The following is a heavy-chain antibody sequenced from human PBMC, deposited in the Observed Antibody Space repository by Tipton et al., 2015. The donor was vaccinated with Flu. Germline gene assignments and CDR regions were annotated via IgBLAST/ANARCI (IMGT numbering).Heavy chain of an antibody. CDR1: SGSIRSTNYF. Sequence: TLSLTCTVSSGSIRSTNYFCAWIRQPPGKGLELIGSIYPSGTTYYNPSLKSRVTISVDTSKSHFSLKLRSVTAADTAVYYCARLSYYDVDLKNFYFDYWGQGALVTVSS. D-gene: IGHD3-10*02. CDR3: ARLSYYDVDLKNFYFDY. V-gene: IGHV4-39*01. CDR2: IYPSGTT. J-gene: IGHJ4*02.